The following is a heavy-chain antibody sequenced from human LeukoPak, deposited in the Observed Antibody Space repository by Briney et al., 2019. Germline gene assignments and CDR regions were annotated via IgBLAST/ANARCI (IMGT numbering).Heavy chain of an antibody. D-gene: IGHD3-10*01. Sequence: SETLSLTCTVAAGSISSNYWSCIRHPPGKGLEWIGYIYTSGSTNNNPSLKSRVTISVDTSKNQFSLKLSSVPAADTAVYYCARHYPSYYYCYLDVWGKGSTVTVS. CDR3: ARHYPSYYYCYLDV. CDR1: AGSISSNY. CDR2: IYTSGST. V-gene: IGHV4-4*09. J-gene: IGHJ6*03.